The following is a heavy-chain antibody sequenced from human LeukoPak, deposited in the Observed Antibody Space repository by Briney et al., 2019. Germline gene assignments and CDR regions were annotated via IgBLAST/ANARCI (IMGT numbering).Heavy chain of an antibody. J-gene: IGHJ5*02. V-gene: IGHV4-4*07. CDR3: AREGGTYYDFWSGYAKTNWFDP. CDR2: IYTSGTT. CDR1: GGSIRSYY. D-gene: IGHD3-3*01. Sequence: SETLSLTCTVSGGSIRSYYWSWIRQPAGKGLEWIGRIYTSGTTNYNPSLKSRVTMSVDTSKNQFSLNLTSVTAADSAVYYCAREGGTYYDFWSGYAKTNWFDPWGQGTLVTVSS.